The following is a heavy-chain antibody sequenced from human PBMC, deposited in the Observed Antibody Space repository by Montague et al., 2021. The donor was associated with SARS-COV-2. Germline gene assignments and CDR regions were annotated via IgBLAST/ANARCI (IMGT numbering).Heavy chain of an antibody. CDR3: AKDREITMVRGAPLYGMDV. V-gene: IGHV3-30-3*01. D-gene: IGHD3-10*01. Sequence: SLRLSCPVSGFTFSSYAMHWVRQAPGKGLEWVAVISYDGSNKYYADSVKGRFTISRDNSKNTLYLQMNSLRAEDTAVYYCAKDREITMVRGAPLYGMDVWGQGTTVTVSS. CDR1: GFTFSSYA. CDR2: ISYDGSNK. J-gene: IGHJ6*02.